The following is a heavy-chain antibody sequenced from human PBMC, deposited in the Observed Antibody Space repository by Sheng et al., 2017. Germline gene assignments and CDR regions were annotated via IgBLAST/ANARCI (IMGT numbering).Heavy chain of an antibody. CDR1: GFTFSNAW. Sequence: EVQLVESGGGLVKPGGSLRLSCAASGFTFSNAWMSWVRQAPGKGLEWVGRIKSKTDGGTTDYAAPVKGRFTISRDDSKNTLYLQMNSLKTEDTAVYYCTTDQLLRYFDWYRDYYYYMDVWGKGTTVTVSS. V-gene: IGHV3-15*01. CDR3: TTDQLLRYFDWYRDYYYYMDV. J-gene: IGHJ6*03. D-gene: IGHD3-9*01. CDR2: IKSKTDGGTT.